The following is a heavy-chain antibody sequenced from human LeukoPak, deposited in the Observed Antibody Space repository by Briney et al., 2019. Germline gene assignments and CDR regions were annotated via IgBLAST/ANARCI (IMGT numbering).Heavy chain of an antibody. CDR3: AGAGYSYAQDAFDI. CDR1: GGTFSSYA. V-gene: IGHV1-69*05. D-gene: IGHD5-18*01. J-gene: IGHJ3*02. Sequence: ASVKVSCKASGGTFSSYAISWVQQAPGQGLEWMGRIIPIFGTANYAQKFQGRVTITTDESTSTAYMELSSLRSEDTAVYYCAGAGYSYAQDAFDIWGQGTMVTVSS. CDR2: IIPIFGTA.